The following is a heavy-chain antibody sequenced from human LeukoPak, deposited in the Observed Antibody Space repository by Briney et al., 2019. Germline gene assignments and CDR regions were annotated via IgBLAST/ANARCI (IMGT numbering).Heavy chain of an antibody. D-gene: IGHD3-22*01. CDR3: ARRGLTTGLFDY. Sequence: GESLKISCKGSGYSFTNYWIAWVRQSPGKGLECMGIIYPGDSDTRYSPSFQGQVTISADKSISTAYLQWSSLKASDTAMYYCARRGLTTGLFDYWGQGILVTVSS. CDR2: IYPGDSDT. J-gene: IGHJ4*02. CDR1: GYSFTNYW. V-gene: IGHV5-51*01.